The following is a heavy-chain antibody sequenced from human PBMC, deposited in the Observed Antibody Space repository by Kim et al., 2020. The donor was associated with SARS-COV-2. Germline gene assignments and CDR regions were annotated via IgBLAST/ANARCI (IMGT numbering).Heavy chain of an antibody. CDR1: GGTFSSYA. J-gene: IGHJ5*02. CDR3: ARGLCSGGSCYRMGWFDP. CDR2: IIPIFGTA. Sequence: SVKVSCKASGGTFSSYAISWVRQAPGQGLEWMGGIIPIFGTANYAQKFQGRVTITADESTSTAYMELSSLRSEDTAVYYCARGLCSGGSCYRMGWFDPWGQGTLVTVSS. V-gene: IGHV1-69*13. D-gene: IGHD2-15*01.